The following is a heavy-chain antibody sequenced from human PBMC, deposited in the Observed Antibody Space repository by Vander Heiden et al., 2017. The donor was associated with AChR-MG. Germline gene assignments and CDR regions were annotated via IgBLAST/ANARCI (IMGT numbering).Heavy chain of an antibody. CDR1: GFPFSSYS. V-gene: IGHV3-21*01. D-gene: IGHD4-17*01. J-gene: IGHJ4*02. Sequence: EVQLVESGGGLVKPGGSLRLSCAASGFPFSSYSMNWVRQAPGKGLEWVSSISISSSYIYYADSVKGRFTISRDNAKNSLYLQMNSLRAEDTAVYYCARRAGDTAHFDYWGQGTLVTVSS. CDR3: ARRAGDTAHFDY. CDR2: ISISSSYI.